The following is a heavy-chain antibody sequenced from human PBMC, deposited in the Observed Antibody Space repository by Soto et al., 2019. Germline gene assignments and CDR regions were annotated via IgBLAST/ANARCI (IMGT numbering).Heavy chain of an antibody. D-gene: IGHD3-3*01. CDR2: IIPIFGTA. J-gene: IGHJ6*02. V-gene: IGHV1-69*13. CDR3: ARDLEFRFLERAGDYGMDV. Sequence: SVKVSCKASGGTFSSYAISWVRQAPGQGLEWMGGIIPIFGTANYAQKFQGRVTITADESTSTAYMELSSLRSEDTAVYYCARDLEFRFLERAGDYGMDVWGQGTPVTVYS. CDR1: GGTFSSYA.